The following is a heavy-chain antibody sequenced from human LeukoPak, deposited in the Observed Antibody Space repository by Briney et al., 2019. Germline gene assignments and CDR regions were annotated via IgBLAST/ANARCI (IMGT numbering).Heavy chain of an antibody. V-gene: IGHV3-7*01. CDR1: GFTVTGNY. Sequence: GGSLRLSCAASGFTVTGNYMNWVRQAPGKGLEWVANIKHDGGETYYLDSMRGRFTISRDNTKNSLYLQMNSLRAEDTAVYHCAIYNWNNQREIDYWGQGTLVTVSS. CDR2: IKHDGGET. D-gene: IGHD1/OR15-1a*01. CDR3: AIYNWNNQREIDY. J-gene: IGHJ4*02.